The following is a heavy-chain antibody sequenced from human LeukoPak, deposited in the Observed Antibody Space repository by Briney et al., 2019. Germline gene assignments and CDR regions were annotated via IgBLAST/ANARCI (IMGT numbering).Heavy chain of an antibody. V-gene: IGHV4-4*02. CDR3: ARRVGYCSGGSCYSGCDY. Sequence: SGTLSLTCAVSGGSISSSNWWSWVRQPPGKGLEWIGEIYHSGSTNYNPSLKSRVTISVDKSKNQFSLKLSSVTAADTAVYYCARRVGYCSGGSCYSGCDYWGQGTLVTVSS. J-gene: IGHJ4*02. CDR2: IYHSGST. D-gene: IGHD2-15*01. CDR1: GGSISSSNW.